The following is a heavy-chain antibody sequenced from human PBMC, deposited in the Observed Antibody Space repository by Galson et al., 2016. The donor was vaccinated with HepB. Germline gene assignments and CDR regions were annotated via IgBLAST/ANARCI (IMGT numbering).Heavy chain of an antibody. D-gene: IGHD2-15*01. J-gene: IGHJ6*04. V-gene: IGHV4-61*02. CDR3: ARGDSSYCNGGKCQNYAMDV. CDR1: DGSIRSGNYY. Sequence: TLSLTCSVSDGSIRSGNYYWNWIRQPAGKGLQWIGRIYTSGNTNYHPSLRSRATISVDTSKNQFSLKLNSVTAADTAVYFCARGDSSYCNGGKCQNYAMDVWGKGTTVTVSS. CDR2: IYTSGNT.